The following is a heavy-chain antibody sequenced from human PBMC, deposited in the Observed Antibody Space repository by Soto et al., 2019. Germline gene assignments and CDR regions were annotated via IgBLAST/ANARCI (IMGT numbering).Heavy chain of an antibody. Sequence: PGGSLRLSCAASGFTFSSYAMSWVRQAPGKGLEWVSSVSAGGDMTYYSDSVKGRLTISRDNSNNALFLQMNSLRIEDTALYYCARGDRGGSGSPASYYYSGLDVWGQGATVTVSS. D-gene: IGHD3-10*01. CDR1: GFTFSSYA. V-gene: IGHV3-23*01. CDR2: VSAGGDMT. CDR3: ARGDRGGSGSPASYYYSGLDV. J-gene: IGHJ6*02.